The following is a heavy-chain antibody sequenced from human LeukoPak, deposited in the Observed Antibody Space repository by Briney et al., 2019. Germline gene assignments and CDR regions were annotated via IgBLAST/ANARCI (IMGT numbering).Heavy chain of an antibody. Sequence: SETLSLTCSVSDDSITMYYWTWIRQPPGKGLEWIGYVDHTGGTNFNPSLNGRVSISRDTTKNLFSLRLRSVTAADTAVYFCARGRVSSSTWYSTYYYYFYMDVWGKGTTVTVSS. D-gene: IGHD1-1*01. CDR3: ARGRVSSSTWYSTYYYYFYMDV. V-gene: IGHV4-59*01. CDR2: VDHTGGT. CDR1: DDSITMYY. J-gene: IGHJ6*03.